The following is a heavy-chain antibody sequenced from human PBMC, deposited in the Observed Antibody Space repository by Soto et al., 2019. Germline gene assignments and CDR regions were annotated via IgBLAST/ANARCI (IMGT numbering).Heavy chain of an antibody. CDR1: GGSISGRDYH. D-gene: IGHD3-3*01. Sequence: SETLSLTCTVSGGSISGRDYHWSCIRQPPGKGLEWIGYIYYSGSTYYNPSLKSRVTISVDTSKNQFSLKLSSVTAADTAVYYCAREGFLDWLLGPGYYYGMDVRGQGITVTLSS. CDR2: IYYSGST. J-gene: IGHJ6*01. CDR3: AREGFLDWLLGPGYYYGMDV. V-gene: IGHV4-30-4*01.